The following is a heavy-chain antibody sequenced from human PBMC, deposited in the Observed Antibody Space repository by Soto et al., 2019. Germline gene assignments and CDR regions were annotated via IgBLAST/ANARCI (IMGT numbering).Heavy chain of an antibody. J-gene: IGHJ2*01. CDR1: VFIVSSNY. CDR2: IIGSGTST. D-gene: IGHD2-2*01. Sequence: HPGGSLRLCCVASVFIVSSNYMSWARQAPGKGQEWISVIIGSGTSTYYADSVKGRFTISRDNSKNTLYLQMIGLRAEDTAVYYCAKKGSLSRDHKTCYLDLWGRCAVVTVSS. V-gene: IGHV3-23*01. CDR3: AKKGSLSRDHKTCYLDL.